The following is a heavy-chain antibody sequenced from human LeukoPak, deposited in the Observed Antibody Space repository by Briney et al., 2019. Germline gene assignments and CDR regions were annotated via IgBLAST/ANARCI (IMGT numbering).Heavy chain of an antibody. CDR1: GFTFSSYS. Sequence: GGSLRLSCAVSGFTFSSYSMNWVRQAPGKGLGWVSSISSSSSYIFYADSVKGRFTISRDNAKNSLYLQMNNLRAQDTAVYYCATEIGDYFDYWGQGTLVTLPS. J-gene: IGHJ4*02. V-gene: IGHV3-21*01. D-gene: IGHD2-15*01. CDR3: ATEIGDYFDY. CDR2: ISSSSSYI.